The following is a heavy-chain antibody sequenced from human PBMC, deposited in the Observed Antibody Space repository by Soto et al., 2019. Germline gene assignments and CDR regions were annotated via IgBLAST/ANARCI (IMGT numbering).Heavy chain of an antibody. Sequence: QLQLQESGPGLVKPSETLSLTCTVSGGSISSSSYYWGWIRQPPGKGLEWIGSIYYSGSTYYNPSLKSRVTISVDTSKNQFSLKLSFVTAADTAVYYCARLVWFGELLFDYWGQGTLVTVSS. CDR2: IYYSGST. CDR3: ARLVWFGELLFDY. CDR1: GGSISSSSYY. V-gene: IGHV4-39*01. J-gene: IGHJ4*02. D-gene: IGHD3-10*01.